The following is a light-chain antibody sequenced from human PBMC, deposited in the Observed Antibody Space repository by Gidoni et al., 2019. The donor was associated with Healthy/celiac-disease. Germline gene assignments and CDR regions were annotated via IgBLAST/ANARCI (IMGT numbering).Light chain of an antibody. CDR1: KLGDKY. CDR2: QDS. Sequence: SYELPPPPSVSVSPGQTASITCSGDKLGDKYACWYQQKPGQSPVLVIYQDSKRPSGIPERFSGSNSGNTATLTISGTQAMDEADYYCQAWDSSTADVVFGGGTKLTVL. V-gene: IGLV3-1*01. CDR3: QAWDSSTADVV. J-gene: IGLJ2*01.